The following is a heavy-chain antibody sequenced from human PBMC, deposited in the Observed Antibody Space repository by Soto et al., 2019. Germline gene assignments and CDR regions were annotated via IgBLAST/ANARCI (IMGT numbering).Heavy chain of an antibody. CDR2: IRNEPKGYTT. D-gene: IGHD6-13*01. V-gene: IGHV3-72*01. J-gene: IGHJ4*02. CDR3: VRNLAAGGTFYFDY. CDR1: GFTFSDHY. Sequence: EVQLVESGGGLVQPGGSLRLSCAASGFTFSDHYKDWVRQAPGKGLEWVGRIRNEPKGYTTEYAASVKGRFTISRYDSENSLYLQMNNLKTEDTAVYYCVRNLAAGGTFYFDYWGQGALVTVSS.